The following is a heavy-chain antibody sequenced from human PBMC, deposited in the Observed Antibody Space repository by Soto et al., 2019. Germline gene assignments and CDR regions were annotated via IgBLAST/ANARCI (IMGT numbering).Heavy chain of an antibody. V-gene: IGHV3-23*01. CDR1: GFTFSSYA. CDR2: ISGSGGST. D-gene: IGHD6-13*01. J-gene: IGHJ6*02. Sequence: EVQLLESGGGLVQPGGSLRLSCAASGFTFSSYAMSWVRQAPGKGLEWVSAISGSGGSTYYADSVKGRFTISRDNSKNTLYLQMNSLRAEDTAVYYCAKVLPGYSSSPPPGMDVWGQGTTVTVSS. CDR3: AKVLPGYSSSPPPGMDV.